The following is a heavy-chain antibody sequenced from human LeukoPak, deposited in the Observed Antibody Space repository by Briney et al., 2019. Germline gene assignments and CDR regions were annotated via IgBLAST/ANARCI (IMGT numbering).Heavy chain of an antibody. Sequence: PGGSLRLSCAASGLTFSSYAMHWVRQAPGKGLEYVSAISSNGGSTYYANSVKGRFTISRDNSKNTLYLQMGSLRAEDMAVYYCARDVGYCSSTSCEYYYGMDVWGQGTTVTVSS. CDR1: GLTFSSYA. CDR3: ARDVGYCSSTSCEYYYGMDV. CDR2: ISSNGGST. V-gene: IGHV3-64*01. D-gene: IGHD2-2*01. J-gene: IGHJ6*02.